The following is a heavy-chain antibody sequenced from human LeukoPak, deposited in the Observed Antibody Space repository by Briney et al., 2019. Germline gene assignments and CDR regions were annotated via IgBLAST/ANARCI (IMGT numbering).Heavy chain of an antibody. J-gene: IGHJ4*02. CDR1: GFTVSSNY. D-gene: IGHD6-19*01. V-gene: IGHV3-66*01. CDR3: AIWVEWLETGY. CDR2: IYSGGST. Sequence: GGSLRLSCAAAGFTVSSNYMSWVRQAPGKGLEWVSVIYSGGSTYYADSVKGRFTISRDNSKNTLYLQMNSLRAEDTAVYYCAIWVEWLETGYWGQGTLVTVSS.